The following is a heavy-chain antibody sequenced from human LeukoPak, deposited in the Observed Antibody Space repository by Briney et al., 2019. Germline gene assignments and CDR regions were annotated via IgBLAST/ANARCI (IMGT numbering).Heavy chain of an antibody. Sequence: PSETLSLTCAVYGGSFSGYYWRWIRQPPGRGLEWIGEINHSGSTNYNPSLKSRVTISVDTSKNQFSLKLSSVTAADTAVYYCARGGCSSTSCYGAPDYWGQGTLVTVSS. V-gene: IGHV4-34*01. CDR3: ARGGCSSTSCYGAPDY. CDR2: INHSGST. J-gene: IGHJ4*02. CDR1: GGSFSGYY. D-gene: IGHD2-2*01.